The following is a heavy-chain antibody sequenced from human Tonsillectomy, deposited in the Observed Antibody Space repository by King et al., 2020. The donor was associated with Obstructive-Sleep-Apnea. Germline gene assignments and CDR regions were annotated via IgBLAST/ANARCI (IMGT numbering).Heavy chain of an antibody. CDR3: AKDGNYYYDNNGYYYADY. CDR1: GFTFSSYG. CDR2: ISYDGTNK. D-gene: IGHD3-22*01. Sequence: VQLVESGGGVVQPGRSLRLSCAASGFTFSSYGMHWVRQAPGKGLEWVALISYDGTNKYYADSVKGRFTISRDNSKNTLYLQMNRLRAEDTAVYECAKDGNYYYDNNGYYYADYWGQGTLVTVSS. J-gene: IGHJ4*02. V-gene: IGHV3-30*18.